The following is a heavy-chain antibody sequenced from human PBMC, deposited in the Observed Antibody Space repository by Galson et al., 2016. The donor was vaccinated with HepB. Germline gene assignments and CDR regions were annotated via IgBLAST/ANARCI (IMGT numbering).Heavy chain of an antibody. Sequence: SLRLSCAASGFIFSTYSMNWVRQAPGKGLAWVSSISSGSAYRYYADSVKGRFTISRDNAKKSLYLQMNSLRAEDTAVYYCARMRYSSGWLDGFDIWGQGTMVTVSS. CDR2: ISSGSAYR. CDR3: ARMRYSSGWLDGFDI. J-gene: IGHJ3*02. D-gene: IGHD6-19*01. V-gene: IGHV3-21*01. CDR1: GFIFSTYS.